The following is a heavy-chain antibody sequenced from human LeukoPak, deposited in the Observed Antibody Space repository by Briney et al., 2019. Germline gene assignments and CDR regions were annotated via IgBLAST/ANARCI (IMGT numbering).Heavy chain of an antibody. CDR3: ARDQRGYGDSSGASKWIDR. V-gene: IGHV1-18*01. J-gene: IGHJ5*02. D-gene: IGHD4-17*01. CDR2: VSPYNGNT. CDR1: GYTFTSYG. Sequence: ASVKVSCKASGYTFTSYGINWVRQAPGQGLEWMGWVSPYNGNTKYAEKIQRRVTITTDTSTSTAYMELRSLSSDDTAVYYCARDQRGYGDSSGASKWIDRWGQGTLVTVSS.